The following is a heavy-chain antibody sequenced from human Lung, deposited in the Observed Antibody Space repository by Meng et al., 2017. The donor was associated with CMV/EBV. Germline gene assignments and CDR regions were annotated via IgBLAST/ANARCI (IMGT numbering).Heavy chain of an antibody. CDR1: GASISGYY. J-gene: IGHJ1*01. D-gene: IGHD5-24*01. CDR2: IYTSGST. Sequence: EQLGEAARGLVTPADILSLTSAVAGASISGYYWGWIRQPAGKGLEWIGRIYTSGSTNYNPSLKSRVTMSVDTSKNQFSLKLSSVTAADTAVYYCARGSRDKSFHHWGQGTLVTVSS. V-gene: IGHV4-4*07. CDR3: ARGSRDKSFHH.